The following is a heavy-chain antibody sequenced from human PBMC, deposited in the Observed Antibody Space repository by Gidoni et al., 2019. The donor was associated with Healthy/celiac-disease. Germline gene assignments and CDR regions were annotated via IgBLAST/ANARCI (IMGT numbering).Heavy chain of an antibody. V-gene: IGHV4-39*01. D-gene: IGHD3-9*01. CDR3: ARIIRRYFDWPSWVDY. J-gene: IGHJ4*02. CDR2: IYYSGST. Sequence: GGSISSSSYYWGWIRQPPGKGLEWIGSIYYSGSTYYNPSLKSRVTISVDTSKNQFSLKLSSVTAADTAVYYCARIIRRYFDWPSWVDYWGQGTLVTVSS. CDR1: GGSISSSSYY.